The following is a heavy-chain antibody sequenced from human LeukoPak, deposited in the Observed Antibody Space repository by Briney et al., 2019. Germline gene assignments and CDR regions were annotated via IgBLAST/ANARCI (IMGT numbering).Heavy chain of an antibody. CDR2: IYYSGST. CDR3: AHTSTVTYLPLGHYYYMDV. CDR1: GGSISSSSYY. V-gene: IGHV4-39*07. D-gene: IGHD4-17*01. Sequence: SETLSLTCTVSGGSISSSSYYWGWIRQPPGKGLEWIVSIYYSGSTYYNPSLKSRVTISVGTSKNQFSLKLSSVTAADTAMYYCAHTSTVTYLPLGHYYYMDVWGKGTTVTVSS. J-gene: IGHJ6*03.